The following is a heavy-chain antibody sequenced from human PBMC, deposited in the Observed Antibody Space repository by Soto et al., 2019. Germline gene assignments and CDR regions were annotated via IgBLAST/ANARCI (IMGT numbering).Heavy chain of an antibody. CDR2: IYYSGDT. CDR1: GGAISSSTSY. CDR3: ARHDWPTFSINSFDP. J-gene: IGHJ5*02. V-gene: IGHV4-39*01. D-gene: IGHD3-9*01. Sequence: SETLSLTCTVSGGAISSSTSYWGWIRQPPGKGLEWIGSIYYSGDTYYTPSLKSRLIMSVDTSQNQFSLKLNSVTAADTAVYYCARHDWPTFSINSFDPWGQGTLVTVSS.